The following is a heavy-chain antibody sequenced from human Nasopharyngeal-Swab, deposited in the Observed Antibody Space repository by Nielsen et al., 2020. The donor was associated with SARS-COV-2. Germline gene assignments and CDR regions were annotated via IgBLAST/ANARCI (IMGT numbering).Heavy chain of an antibody. J-gene: IGHJ6*03. CDR2: IKQDGSEK. CDR1: GFTFSSYW. V-gene: IGHV3-7*01. Sequence: GESLKISCAASGFTFSSYWMSWVRQAPGKGLEWVANIKQDGSEKYYVDSVKGRFTISRDNSKSTVFLQMNSLRAEDTAVYFCAKDPGAYYYYMDVWGKGTTVTVSS. D-gene: IGHD4-17*01. CDR3: AKDPGAYYYYMDV.